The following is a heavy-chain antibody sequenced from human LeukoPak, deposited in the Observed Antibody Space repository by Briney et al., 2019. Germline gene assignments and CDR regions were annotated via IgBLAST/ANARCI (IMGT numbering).Heavy chain of an antibody. Sequence: GGSLRLSCAASGFTFSSYGMHWVRQAPGKGLEWVAVIWYDGSNKYYADSVKGRFTISRDNSKNTLYLQMNSLRAEDTAVYYCARSSGSYYRDYFDYWGQGTLVTVSS. D-gene: IGHD1-26*01. CDR2: IWYDGSNK. J-gene: IGHJ4*02. CDR3: ARSSGSYYRDYFDY. V-gene: IGHV3-33*01. CDR1: GFTFSSYG.